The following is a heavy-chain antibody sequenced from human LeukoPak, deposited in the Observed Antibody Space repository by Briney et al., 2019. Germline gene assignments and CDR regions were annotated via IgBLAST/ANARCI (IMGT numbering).Heavy chain of an antibody. CDR2: ISGRGGST. J-gene: IGHJ3*02. D-gene: IGHD2-15*01. Sequence: GGSLRLSCAASGFTFSDYAMSWVRQAPGKGLEWVSGISGRGGSTFYTDSVKGQFTISRDNSKNTLYLQMNSLRAEDTAVYFCAKFRGVVAAFHDAFDIWGQGTMVTVSS. CDR3: AKFRGVVAAFHDAFDI. V-gene: IGHV3-23*01. CDR1: GFTFSDYA.